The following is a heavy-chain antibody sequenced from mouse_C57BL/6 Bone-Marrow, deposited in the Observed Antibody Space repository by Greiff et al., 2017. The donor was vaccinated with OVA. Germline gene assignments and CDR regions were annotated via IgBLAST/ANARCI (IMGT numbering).Heavy chain of an antibody. CDR3: ARWGSTMVTTGYYFDY. J-gene: IGHJ2*01. V-gene: IGHV1-75*01. CDR1: GYTFTDYY. Sequence: VMLVESGPELVKPGASVKISCKASGYTFTDYYINWVKQRPGQGLEWIGWIFPGSGSTYYNEKFKGKATLTVDKSSSTAYMLLSSLTSEDSAVYFCARWGSTMVTTGYYFDYWGQGTTLTVSS. CDR2: IFPGSGST. D-gene: IGHD2-2*01.